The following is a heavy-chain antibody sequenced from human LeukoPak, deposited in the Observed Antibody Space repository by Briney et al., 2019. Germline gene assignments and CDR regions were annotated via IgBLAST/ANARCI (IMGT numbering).Heavy chain of an antibody. J-gene: IGHJ4*02. D-gene: IGHD2-2*01. CDR1: GFTFSSYA. V-gene: IGHV3-30*04. CDR2: ISYDGRNK. Sequence: PGGSLRLSCAASGFTFSSYAMHWVRQAPGKGLEWVAVISYDGRNKYYTDSVKGRFPISRDNSKNTLYLQMSSLRAEDTAVYYCARSVSSRFTSPRRPYYFDSWGQGTLVTVSS. CDR3: ARSVSSRFTSPRRPYYFDS.